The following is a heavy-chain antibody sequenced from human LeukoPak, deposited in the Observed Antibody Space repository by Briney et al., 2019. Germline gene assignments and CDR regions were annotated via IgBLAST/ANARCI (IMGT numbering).Heavy chain of an antibody. Sequence: SETLSLTCTVSGGSISSYYWSWLRQPPGKGLEWIGYIYYSGSTNYNPSLKSRVTISVDTSKNQFSLKLSSVTAADTAVYYCARAMWELLEGLLATSTEFDYWGQGTLVTVSS. CDR2: IYYSGST. J-gene: IGHJ4*02. CDR1: GGSISSYY. D-gene: IGHD1-26*01. V-gene: IGHV4-59*01. CDR3: ARAMWELLEGLLATSTEFDY.